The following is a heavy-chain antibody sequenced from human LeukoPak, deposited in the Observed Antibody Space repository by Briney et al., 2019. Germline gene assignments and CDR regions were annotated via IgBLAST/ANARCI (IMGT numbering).Heavy chain of an antibody. CDR1: GFTFSSYA. V-gene: IGHV3-23*01. J-gene: IGHJ4*02. Sequence: PGGSLILSCSAPGFTFSSYALSWVRQAPGKGLEWVSAISGSGGGTYYADSVKGLFTISRDNSKNTLYLQMNSQRAEDTAVYYCAKGFLYSSSWGWYYFDYWGQGTLVTVSS. CDR3: AKGFLYSSSWGWYYFDY. D-gene: IGHD6-13*01. CDR2: ISGSGGGT.